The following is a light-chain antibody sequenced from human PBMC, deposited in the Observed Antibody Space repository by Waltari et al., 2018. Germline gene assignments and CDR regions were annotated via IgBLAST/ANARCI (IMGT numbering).Light chain of an antibody. V-gene: IGKV3-15*01. J-gene: IGKJ1*01. CDR2: NAS. Sequence: EIVMTQSPATLSVSPGETVTLSCRASQSVSRNLAWYQQKPGQAPRLLIYNASTVATGIPDRFSGSWSGTDFTLSISSLQSEDFALYYCQQYNNWPGTFGQGTKVDIK. CDR3: QQYNNWPGT. CDR1: QSVSRN.